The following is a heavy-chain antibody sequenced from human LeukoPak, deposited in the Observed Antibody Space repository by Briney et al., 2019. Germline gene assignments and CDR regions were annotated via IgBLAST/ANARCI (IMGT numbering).Heavy chain of an antibody. CDR3: ARPQSSSWYYFDY. CDR1: GFTFSSYG. V-gene: IGHV3-48*04. Sequence: GGSLRLSCAASGFTFSSYGMHWVRQAPGQGLEWVSYISTSGSTTYYADSVKGRFTISRDNAKKSLYLQMNSLRAEDTAVYYCARPQSSSWYYFDYWGQGTLVTVSS. CDR2: ISTSGSTT. D-gene: IGHD6-13*01. J-gene: IGHJ4*02.